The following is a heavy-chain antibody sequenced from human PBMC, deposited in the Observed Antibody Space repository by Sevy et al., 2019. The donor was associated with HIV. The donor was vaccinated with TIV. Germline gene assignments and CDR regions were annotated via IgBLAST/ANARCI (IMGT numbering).Heavy chain of an antibody. CDR3: ARAYTSFSSGWYKDYYGMDV. CDR1: GFTFSSYS. V-gene: IGHV3-21*01. CDR2: ISSSSSYI. D-gene: IGHD6-19*01. J-gene: IGHJ6*02. Sequence: GGSLRLSCAASGFTFSSYSMNWVRQAPRKGLEWVSSISSSSSYIYYADSVKGRFTISRDNAKNSLYLQMNSLRAEDTAVYYCARAYTSFSSGWYKDYYGMDVWGQGTTVTVS.